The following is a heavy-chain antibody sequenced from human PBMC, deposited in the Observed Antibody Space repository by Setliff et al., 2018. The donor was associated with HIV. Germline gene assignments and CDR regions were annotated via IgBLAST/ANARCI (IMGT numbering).Heavy chain of an antibody. V-gene: IGHV3-11*04. CDR2: ISNSGSTI. D-gene: IGHD2-2*01. Sequence: LRLSCAASGFTFSDYYMSWIRQAPGKGLEWVSYISNSGSTIYYADSVKGRFSISRDKAKYSLYLQINILRAEDTAVYYCARDSRTGYFYSWGQGTLVTVSS. CDR3: ARDSRTGYFYS. J-gene: IGHJ4*02. CDR1: GFTFSDYY.